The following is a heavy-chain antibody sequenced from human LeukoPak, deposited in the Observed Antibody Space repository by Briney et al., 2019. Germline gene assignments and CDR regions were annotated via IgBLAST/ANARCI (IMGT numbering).Heavy chain of an antibody. CDR1: GGPLSGYY. D-gene: IGHD3-10*01. Sequence: PSETLPLTCAVYGGPLSGYYWSWIPQPPGKGVEWRGEINNSGSTNYNPSINSRVTITVDATKNQFSLKLSSVTAADTAVYYCSRRGFGELCLDPWGQGTLVTVSS. CDR3: SRRGFGELCLDP. J-gene: IGHJ5*02. V-gene: IGHV4-34*01. CDR2: INNSGST.